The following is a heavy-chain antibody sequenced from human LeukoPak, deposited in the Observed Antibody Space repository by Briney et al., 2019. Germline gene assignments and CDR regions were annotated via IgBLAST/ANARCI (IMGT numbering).Heavy chain of an antibody. CDR1: GYTFTSYD. Sequence: ASVKVSCKASGYTFTSYDINWVRQATGQGLEWMGWMNPNSGSTGYAQKFQGRVTMTRNTSISTAYMELSSLRSEDTAVYYCARSPDCSSTSCADYWGQGTLVTVSS. D-gene: IGHD2-2*01. CDR3: ARSPDCSSTSCADY. V-gene: IGHV1-8*01. CDR2: MNPNSGST. J-gene: IGHJ4*02.